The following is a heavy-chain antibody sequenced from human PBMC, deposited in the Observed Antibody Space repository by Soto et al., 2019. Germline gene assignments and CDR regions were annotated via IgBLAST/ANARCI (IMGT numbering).Heavy chain of an antibody. CDR3: VRDRDLYRDMFHADL. J-gene: IGHJ4*01. V-gene: IGHV3-48*02. CDR1: GFTISECS. D-gene: IGHD3-10*02. CDR2: ITIRTGNV. Sequence: GGSLRLSCEASGFTISECSMNWVRQAPGKGLEWLAYITIRTGNVLYADSVRGRFTISADNAENSVILQMNSLRDEDSAVYFCVRDRDLYRDMFHADLRGQGTLVTVSS.